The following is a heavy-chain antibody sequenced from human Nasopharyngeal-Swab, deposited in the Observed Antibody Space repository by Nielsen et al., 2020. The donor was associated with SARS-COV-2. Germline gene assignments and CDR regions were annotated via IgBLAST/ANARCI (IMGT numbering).Heavy chain of an antibody. J-gene: IGHJ5*02. D-gene: IGHD2-2*02. CDR1: GDSITSGYS. CDR3: ARLYISPRRFDP. CDR2: MYHTGST. Sequence: SETLSLTCAVSGDSITSGYSWGWIRQPPGKGLEWIGSMYHTGSTYYNPSLKSRVTISIDTSKNQFSLKLSSVTAADTAVYYCARLYISPRRFDPWGQGTLVTVSS. V-gene: IGHV4-38-2*01.